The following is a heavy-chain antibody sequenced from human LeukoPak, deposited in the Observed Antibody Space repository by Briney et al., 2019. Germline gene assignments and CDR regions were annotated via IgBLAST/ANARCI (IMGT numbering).Heavy chain of an antibody. J-gene: IGHJ6*03. CDR2: IIPIFRTP. CDR1: GGTSSTYT. CDR3: ARVDRYYFYLDV. Sequence: GASVKVSCKASGGTSSTYTITWVRQAPGQGLEWMGGIIPIFRTPNYAQKFQGRATITTDESTSTAYMELSSLKSEDTAIYYCARVDRYYFYLDVWGKGTTVTVSS. V-gene: IGHV1-69*05.